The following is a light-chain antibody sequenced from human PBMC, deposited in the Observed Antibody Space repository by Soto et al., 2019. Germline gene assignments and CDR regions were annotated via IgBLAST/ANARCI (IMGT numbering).Light chain of an antibody. V-gene: IGKV3-15*01. CDR2: CAS. Sequence: EIVMTQSPATLSVSPGERATLSCRASQSVSSNLAWYQQKPSQAPSLLIYCASTRAIGIPARFSGSGSGIEFILTISSLQSEDFAVYYCQQYNNWPLTFGGGTKVDIK. J-gene: IGKJ4*01. CDR3: QQYNNWPLT. CDR1: QSVSSN.